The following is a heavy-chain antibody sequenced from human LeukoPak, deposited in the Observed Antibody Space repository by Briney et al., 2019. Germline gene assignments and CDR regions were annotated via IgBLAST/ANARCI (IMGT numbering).Heavy chain of an antibody. J-gene: IGHJ4*02. D-gene: IGHD5-24*01. CDR1: GFTFSSYW. CDR2: IKQDGSEK. CDR3: VARDGGYGDY. Sequence: GGSLRLSCAASGFTFSSYWMHWVRQAPGKGLEWVATIKQDGSEKYYVGSVKGRFTISRDNAKNSLYLQMNNLRAEDTAVYYCVARDGGYGDYWGQGTLVTVSS. V-gene: IGHV3-7*03.